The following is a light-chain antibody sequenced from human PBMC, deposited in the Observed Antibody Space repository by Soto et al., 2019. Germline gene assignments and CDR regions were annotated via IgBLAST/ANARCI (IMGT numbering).Light chain of an antibody. J-gene: IGLJ2*01. V-gene: IGLV2-14*01. CDR3: SSYTTSSTQV. CDR2: DVS. Sequence: QSVLTQPASVSGSRGQSITISCTGTSSDVGGYNFVSWYQHHPGKAPKLIISDVSNRPSGVSNRFSGSKSGNTASLTISGLQAEDEADYYCSSYTTSSTQVFGGGTKLTVL. CDR1: SSDVGGYNF.